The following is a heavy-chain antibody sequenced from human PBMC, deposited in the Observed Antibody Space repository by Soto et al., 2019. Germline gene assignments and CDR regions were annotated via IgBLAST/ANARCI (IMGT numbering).Heavy chain of an antibody. D-gene: IGHD3-22*01. Sequence: QVQLVQSGAEVKKPGASVKVSCKASGYTFTSYGISWVRQAPGQGLEWMGWISAYNGNTNYARKLQGRVTMTTDTSTSTAYMELRSLRSDDTAVYYCARDDAPYYYDSSGYSDFDYWGQGTLVTVSS. CDR3: ARDDAPYYYDSSGYSDFDY. V-gene: IGHV1-18*04. J-gene: IGHJ4*02. CDR1: GYTFTSYG. CDR2: ISAYNGNT.